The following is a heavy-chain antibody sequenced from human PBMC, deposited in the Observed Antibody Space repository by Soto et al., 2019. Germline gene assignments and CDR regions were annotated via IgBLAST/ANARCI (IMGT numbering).Heavy chain of an antibody. J-gene: IGHJ3*02. Sequence: QVPLVQSGAEVKKPGASVKVSCKASGYTFTSYAMHWVRQAPGQRLEWMGWINAGNGNTKYSQKFQGRVTITRDTSASTAYMELSSLRSEDTAVYYCARWPGGYYDSSGYYNDAFDIWGQGTMVTVSS. V-gene: IGHV1-3*01. D-gene: IGHD3-22*01. CDR3: ARWPGGYYDSSGYYNDAFDI. CDR1: GYTFTSYA. CDR2: INAGNGNT.